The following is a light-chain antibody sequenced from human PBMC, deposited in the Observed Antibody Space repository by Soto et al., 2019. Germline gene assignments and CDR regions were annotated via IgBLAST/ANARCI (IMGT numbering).Light chain of an antibody. CDR3: QQYNIWPPWT. J-gene: IGKJ1*01. V-gene: IGKV3-15*01. CDR2: DAS. Sequence: ILMTQSPATLSVSPGERATLSCRASQSVSNNLAWYQQKPGQAPRLLIYDASTRATGIPARFSGSGSGTDFTLTISGLQSEDFAVYYCQQYNIWPPWTFSQGTKVEVK. CDR1: QSVSNN.